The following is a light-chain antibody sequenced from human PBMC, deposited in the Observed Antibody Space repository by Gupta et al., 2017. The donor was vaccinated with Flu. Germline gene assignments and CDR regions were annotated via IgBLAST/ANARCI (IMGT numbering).Light chain of an antibody. V-gene: IGLV1-47*01. CDR2: TPT. CDR3: SSSDDSLGSHRL. CDR1: SSNIGSNS. Sequence: QSVLTHPPSASGTPGQRLTISCSGSSSNIGSNSVYWHQQLPGPAPKLLIYTPTQRPSGVPAQFSCATCCAYASPVTSARRYEDEADEYCSSSDDSLGSHRLFGGGTKLTVL. J-gene: IGLJ3*02.